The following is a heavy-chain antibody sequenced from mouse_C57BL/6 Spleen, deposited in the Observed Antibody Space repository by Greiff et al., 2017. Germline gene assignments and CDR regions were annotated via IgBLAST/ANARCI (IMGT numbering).Heavy chain of an antibody. J-gene: IGHJ3*01. V-gene: IGHV1-85*01. D-gene: IGHD1-1*01. CDR2: IYPRDGST. CDR1: GYTFTSYD. CDR3: ARSSYYGSSWFAY. Sequence: VHLVESGPELVKPGASVKLSCKASGYTFTSYDINWVKQRPGQGLEWIGWIYPRDGSTKYNEKFKGKATLTVDTSSSTAYMELHSLTSEDSAVYFCARSSYYGSSWFAYWGQGTLVTVSA.